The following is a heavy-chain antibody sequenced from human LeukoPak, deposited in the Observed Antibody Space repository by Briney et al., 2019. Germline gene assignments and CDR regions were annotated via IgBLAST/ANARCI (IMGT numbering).Heavy chain of an antibody. CDR3: ARDMWQQFDWFDP. J-gene: IGHJ5*02. CDR1: GYTFTSYG. V-gene: IGHV1-2*02. CDR2: INPNTGDT. Sequence: GASVKVSCKASGYTFTSYGISWVRQAPGQGLEWMGWINPNTGDTNYAQRFQGRVTMTRDTSISTAYMDLSRLRSDDTAVYYCARDMWQQFDWFDPWGQGTLVTVSS. D-gene: IGHD6-13*01.